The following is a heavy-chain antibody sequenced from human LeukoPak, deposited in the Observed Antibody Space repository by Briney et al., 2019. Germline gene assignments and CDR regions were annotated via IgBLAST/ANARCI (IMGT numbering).Heavy chain of an antibody. J-gene: IGHJ4*02. CDR1: GFTFSGYG. V-gene: IGHV3-33*01. Sequence: PGKSLRLSCATSGFTFSGYGMHWVRQAPGKGLEWVTVIWSDGSNKYYADSVKGRFTISRDNSKNTLYLQMNSLRVEDTALYYCASQVGGWVRGVISYWGQGTLVTVSS. D-gene: IGHD3-10*01. CDR3: ASQVGGWVRGVISY. CDR2: IWSDGSNK.